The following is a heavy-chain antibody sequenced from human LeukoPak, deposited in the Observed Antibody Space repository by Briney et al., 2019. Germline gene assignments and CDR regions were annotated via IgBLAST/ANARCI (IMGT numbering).Heavy chain of an antibody. J-gene: IGHJ1*01. D-gene: IGHD2-2*01. CDR1: GGTFSSYA. CDR3: ASFVVVPAAMHYFQH. Sequence: SVKVSCKASGGTFSSYAISWVRQAPGQGLEWMGRIIPILGIANYAQKFQGRVTITADKSTSTAYMELSSLRSEDTAVYYCASFVVVPAAMHYFQHWGQGTLVTVSS. CDR2: IIPILGIA. V-gene: IGHV1-69*04.